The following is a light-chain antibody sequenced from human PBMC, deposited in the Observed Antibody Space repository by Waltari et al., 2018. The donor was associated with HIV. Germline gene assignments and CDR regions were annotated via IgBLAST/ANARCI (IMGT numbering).Light chain of an antibody. Sequence: ERVMTQSPTTLSVSPGERATLSCRASQSVDSDLAWYQQKPGQPPRPLISGASTRATGIPARFSGSVSGIEFTLTINSLQSEDFAIYYCQQYNNWPYTFGQGTRLDIK. V-gene: IGKV3-15*01. CDR1: QSVDSD. CDR2: GAS. J-gene: IGKJ2*01. CDR3: QQYNNWPYT.